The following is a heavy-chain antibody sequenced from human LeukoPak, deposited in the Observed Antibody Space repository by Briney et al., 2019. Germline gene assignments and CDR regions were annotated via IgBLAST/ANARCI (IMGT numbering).Heavy chain of an antibody. CDR3: ASLGSCSSWGGFDY. CDR1: GFTFSLYT. V-gene: IGHV3-48*01. J-gene: IGHJ4*02. Sequence: PGGSLRLSCAASGFTFSLYTMNWVRQAPGKGLEWVSYISFSGSTIYYADSVKGRFTVSRDNAKNSLYLQMDSLRAEDTAVYYCASLGSCSSWGGFDYWGQGTLVTVSS. D-gene: IGHD2-15*01. CDR2: ISFSGSTI.